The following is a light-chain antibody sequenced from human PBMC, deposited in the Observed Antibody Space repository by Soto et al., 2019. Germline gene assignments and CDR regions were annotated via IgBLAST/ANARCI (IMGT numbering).Light chain of an antibody. CDR2: DVS. CDR3: CSYAGSNTLYV. J-gene: IGLJ1*01. Sequence: QSALTQPRSVSRSPGQSVTISCTGSSSDIGDYDYVSWYQQHPGEAPKVMISDVSKRPSGVPARFSGSKSGNTASLTISGLQAEDEADYYCCSYAGSNTLYVFGTGTKLTVL. CDR1: SSDIGDYDY. V-gene: IGLV2-11*01.